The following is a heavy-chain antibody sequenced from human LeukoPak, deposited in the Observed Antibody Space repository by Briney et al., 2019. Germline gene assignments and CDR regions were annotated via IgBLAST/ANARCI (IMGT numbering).Heavy chain of an antibody. Sequence: GGSLRLSCVASGFTLSDYYMTWVRQAPGKGLEWVSYINSRSTTNTTYADSVRGRFTTSRDNAKNSLYLQMNSLRVEDTAVYYCARHIVLVTAIDGFDIWGQGTMVTVSS. V-gene: IGHV3-11*06. D-gene: IGHD2-21*02. CDR2: INSRSTTNT. CDR1: GFTLSDYY. J-gene: IGHJ3*02. CDR3: ARHIVLVTAIDGFDI.